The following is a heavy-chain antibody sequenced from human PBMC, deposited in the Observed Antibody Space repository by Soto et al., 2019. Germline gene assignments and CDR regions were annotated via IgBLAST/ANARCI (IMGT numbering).Heavy chain of an antibody. V-gene: IGHV1-18*01. CDR1: GYTFTSYG. J-gene: IGHJ6*02. Sequence: ASVKASCKASGYTFTSYGINWVRQAPGQGLEWLGWISAYDGYTNYAQILQGRVSMTTDTSTKTAYMELRSLRSDDTAMYYCARGGFYDSSGARNYYSYGMNFWGQGTTVTVSS. D-gene: IGHD3-22*01. CDR2: ISAYDGYT. CDR3: ARGGFYDSSGARNYYSYGMNF.